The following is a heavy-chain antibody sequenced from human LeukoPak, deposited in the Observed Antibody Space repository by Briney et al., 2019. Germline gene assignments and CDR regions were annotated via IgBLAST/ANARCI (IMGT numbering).Heavy chain of an antibody. CDR1: GFTFSSYS. CDR2: ISSSSSYI. D-gene: IGHD6-6*01. CDR3: ARGIAALAYYYYMDV. J-gene: IGHJ6*03. Sequence: PGGSLRLSCAASGFTFSSYSMNWVRQAPGKGLEWVSSISSSSSYIYYADSVKGRFTISRDNAKNSLYLQMNSLRAEDTAVYYCARGIAALAYYYYMDVWGKGTTVTVSS. V-gene: IGHV3-21*01.